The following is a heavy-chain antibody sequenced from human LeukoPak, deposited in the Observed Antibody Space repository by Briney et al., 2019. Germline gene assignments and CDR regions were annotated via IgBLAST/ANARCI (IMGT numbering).Heavy chain of an antibody. D-gene: IGHD6-19*01. CDR1: GYTFTSYY. Sequence: ASVTVSCKASGYTFTSYYMHWVRQAPGQGLEWMGIINPSGGSTTYAQKFQGRVTMTRDTSTSTVYMELSSLRSEDTAVFYCARGGSLAAAPHRYYFDYWGQGTPVTVSS. J-gene: IGHJ4*02. V-gene: IGHV1-46*01. CDR2: INPSGGST. CDR3: ARGGSLAAAPHRYYFDY.